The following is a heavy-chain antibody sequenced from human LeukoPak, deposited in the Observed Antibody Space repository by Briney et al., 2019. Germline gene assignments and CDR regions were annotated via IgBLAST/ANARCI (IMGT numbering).Heavy chain of an antibody. J-gene: IGHJ4*02. V-gene: IGHV1-69*13. D-gene: IGHD3-22*01. CDR1: GGTFSSYA. Sequence: SVKVSCKGSGGTFSSYAISLVRQAPGQGLGWVGGIIPIIGPAKYAEKLQGRVTITADESRSTAYMELSSLRSEDTAVYYCASDLPPYYDSSGDYWGQGTLVTVSS. CDR3: ASDLPPYYDSSGDY. CDR2: IIPIIGPA.